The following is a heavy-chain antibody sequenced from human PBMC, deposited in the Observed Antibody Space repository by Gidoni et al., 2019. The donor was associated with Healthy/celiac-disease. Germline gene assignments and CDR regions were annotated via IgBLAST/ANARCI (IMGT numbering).Heavy chain of an antibody. CDR2: IYYSGST. V-gene: IGHV4-59*01. J-gene: IGHJ4*02. CDR1: GGSISGDY. D-gene: IGHD3-9*01. Sequence: QLRRQESGPGLVKPPETLSLTCTVSGGSISGDYWSWIRQPPGKGLEWIGYIYYSGSTNYNPSLKSRVTISVDTSKNQFSLKLSSVTAADTAVYYCARDRGPDNFDYWGQGTLVTVSS. CDR3: ARDRGPDNFDY.